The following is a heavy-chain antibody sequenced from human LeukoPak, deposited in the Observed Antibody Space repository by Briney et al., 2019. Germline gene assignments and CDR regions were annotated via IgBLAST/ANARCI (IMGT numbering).Heavy chain of an antibody. CDR3: ARDADGYLDY. J-gene: IGHJ4*02. V-gene: IGHV4-59*11. CDR1: GGSIRTHY. D-gene: IGHD3-22*01. CDR2: IYQSGNT. Sequence: SENLSLTCTVSGGSIRTHYWGWIRQPPGKGLEWIAYIYQSGNTNYNPSLKSRVTMSVDTSKNQFSLKLSSVTAADTAMYYCARDADGYLDYWGQGTLVTVSS.